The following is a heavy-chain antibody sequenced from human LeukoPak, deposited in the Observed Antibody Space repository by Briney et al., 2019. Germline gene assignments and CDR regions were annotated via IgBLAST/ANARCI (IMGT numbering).Heavy chain of an antibody. Sequence: PGGSLRLSCAASGFTFSSYGMHWVRQAPGKGLEWVALIRYDGSNKYYADSVKGRFTISRDNSKNTLYLQMNSLRAEDTAVYYCAKDLYCSGGSCYPYGMDVWGQGTTVTVSS. CDR2: IRYDGSNK. CDR1: GFTFSSYG. J-gene: IGHJ6*02. D-gene: IGHD2-15*01. CDR3: AKDLYCSGGSCYPYGMDV. V-gene: IGHV3-30*02.